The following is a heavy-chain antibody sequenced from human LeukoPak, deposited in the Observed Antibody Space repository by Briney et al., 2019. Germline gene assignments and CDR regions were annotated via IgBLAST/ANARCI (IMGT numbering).Heavy chain of an antibody. CDR1: SNX. Sequence: SNXGSWVRQPPGQGLAWIGEIYHSGSTNYNPSLKSRVTISIDKSKNQFSMKLSSVIAAGTAVYYCARDFRERRGITGPHGMDVWGQGTTVTVSS. CDR3: ARDFRERRGITGPHGMDV. D-gene: IGHD1-20*01. CDR2: IYHSGST. J-gene: IGHJ6*02. V-gene: IGHV4-4*02.